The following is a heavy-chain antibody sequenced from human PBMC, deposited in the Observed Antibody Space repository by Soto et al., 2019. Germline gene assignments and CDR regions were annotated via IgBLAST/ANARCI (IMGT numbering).Heavy chain of an antibody. D-gene: IGHD4-17*01. CDR3: ARDYGDYPALLYYYYGMDV. Sequence: ASVKVSFKASGYTFTSYGISWVRQAPGQGLEWMGWISAYNGNTNYAQKLQGRVTMTTDTSTSTAYMELRSLRSDDTAVYYCARDYGDYPALLYYYYGMDVWGQGTTVTVSS. V-gene: IGHV1-18*04. CDR2: ISAYNGNT. CDR1: GYTFTSYG. J-gene: IGHJ6*02.